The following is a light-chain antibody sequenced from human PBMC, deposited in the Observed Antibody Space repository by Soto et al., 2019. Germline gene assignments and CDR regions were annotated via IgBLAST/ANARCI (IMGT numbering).Light chain of an antibody. J-gene: IGKJ1*01. CDR1: QSVSSH. CDR3: QQYGNSPRT. V-gene: IGKV3-20*01. CDR2: GAS. Sequence: EIVLTQSPGTLSLSPGERATLSCRASQSVSSHLAWYQQRPGQAPRLLIYGASSRATGIPDRFSGSGSGTDFTLTISRLEPEDFALYYCQQYGNSPRTFGQGTKVDIK.